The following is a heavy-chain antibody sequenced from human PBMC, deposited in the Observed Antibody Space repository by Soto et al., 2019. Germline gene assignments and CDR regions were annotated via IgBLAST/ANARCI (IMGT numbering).Heavy chain of an antibody. CDR3: ARDDYDSSGYYYVDY. D-gene: IGHD3-22*01. CDR2: IWYDGSNK. Sequence: QVQLVDSGGGVVQPGRSLRLSCAASGFTFSSYGMHWVRQAPGKGLEWVAVIWYDGSNKYYADSLKGRFTISRDNSKKTLYLQVNSLRAEDTAVYFCARDDYDSSGYYYVDYWGQGTLVTVSS. J-gene: IGHJ4*02. CDR1: GFTFSSYG. V-gene: IGHV3-33*01.